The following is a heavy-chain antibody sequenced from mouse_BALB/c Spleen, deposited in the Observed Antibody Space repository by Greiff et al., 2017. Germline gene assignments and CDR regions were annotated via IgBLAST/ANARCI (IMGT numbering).Heavy chain of an antibody. J-gene: IGHJ2*01. CDR1: GYTFTSYT. Sequence: QVQLKESAAELARPGASVKMSCKASGYTFTSYTMHWVNQRPGQGLEWIGYINPSSGYTEYNQKFKDKTTLTADKSSSTAYMQLSSLTSEDSAVYYCAETTVLDYWGQGTTLTVSS. CDR2: INPSSGYT. V-gene: IGHV1-4*02. CDR3: AETTVLDY. D-gene: IGHD1-1*01.